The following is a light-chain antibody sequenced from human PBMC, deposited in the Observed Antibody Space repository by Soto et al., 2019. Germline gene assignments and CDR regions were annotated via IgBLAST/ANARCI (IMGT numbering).Light chain of an antibody. CDR2: ATS. Sequence: DIQMTQSPSSLSASVGDRVNIACRASQTVSSYLNWYQQKPGPVPKLLIYATSNLQSGVPSRFSGRGFGTVFTLTIRSLQPEDFATYYCQQSFTTPSFGQGTRLEIK. CDR3: QQSFTTPS. V-gene: IGKV1-39*01. CDR1: QTVSSY. J-gene: IGKJ5*01.